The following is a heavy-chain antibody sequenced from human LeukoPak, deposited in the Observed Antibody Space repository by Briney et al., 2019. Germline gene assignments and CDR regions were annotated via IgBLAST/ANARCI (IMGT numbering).Heavy chain of an antibody. CDR2: IDPNSGGT. CDR1: GYTFTGYY. J-gene: IGHJ4*02. CDR3: ARAGARIYYGSGSYSGY. Sequence: GASVKVSCKASGYTFTGYYMHWVRQAPGQGLEWMGRIDPNSGGTNYAQKFQGRVTMTRDTSISTAYMELSSLRSDDTAVYFCARAGARIYYGSGSYSGYWGQGTLVTVSS. V-gene: IGHV1-2*06. D-gene: IGHD3-10*01.